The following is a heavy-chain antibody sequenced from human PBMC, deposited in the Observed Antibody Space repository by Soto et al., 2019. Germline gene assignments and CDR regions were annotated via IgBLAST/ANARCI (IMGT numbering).Heavy chain of an antibody. V-gene: IGHV3-48*02. Sequence: GGSLRLFCAASGFTFSSYSMNWVRQAPGKGLEWVSYISSSSSTIYYADSVKGRVTISRDKAKNSLYLQMNSLRDEDTAVYYCARDDSIAVAGTVRYYYGMDVWGQGTTVTVSS. D-gene: IGHD6-19*01. J-gene: IGHJ6*02. CDR1: GFTFSSYS. CDR3: ARDDSIAVAGTVRYYYGMDV. CDR2: ISSSSSTI.